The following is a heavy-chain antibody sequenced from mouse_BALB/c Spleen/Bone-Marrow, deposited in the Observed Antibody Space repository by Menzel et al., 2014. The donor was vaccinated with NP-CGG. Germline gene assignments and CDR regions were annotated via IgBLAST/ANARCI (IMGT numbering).Heavy chain of an antibody. V-gene: IGHV1-5*01. CDR3: TTLARSDFDY. CDR2: IYPGNSDT. D-gene: IGHD3-1*01. J-gene: IGHJ2*01. Sequence: DVQLQESGTVLARPGAAVKMSCKASGYTFSNYWMHWVKQRPGQGLEWIGTIYPGNSDTTYNQKFKGKAKLTAVTSTSTAYMELSSLTNEDSAVYYCTTLARSDFDYWGQATTLKVSS. CDR1: GYTFSNYW.